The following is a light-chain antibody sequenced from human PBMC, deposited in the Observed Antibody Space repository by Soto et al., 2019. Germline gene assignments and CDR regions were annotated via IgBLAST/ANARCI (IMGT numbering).Light chain of an antibody. J-gene: IGLJ1*01. CDR1: SSNIGAGYD. V-gene: IGLV1-40*01. Sequence: QSVLTQPPSVSGAPGQRVTISCTGSSSNIGAGYDVHWYQQLPGTAPKLLIYGNSNRSSGVPDRFSGSKSGTSASLAIAGFQAEDESDYCCQSYDSSLSADVFGTGSKLAVL. CDR3: QSYDSSLSADV. CDR2: GNS.